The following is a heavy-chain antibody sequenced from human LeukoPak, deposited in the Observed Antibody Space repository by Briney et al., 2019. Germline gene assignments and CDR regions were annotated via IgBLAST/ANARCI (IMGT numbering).Heavy chain of an antibody. Sequence: GASVKVPCKASGYTFTSYYMHWVRQAPGQGLEWMGIINPSGGSTSYAQKFQGRVTMTRDMSTSTVYMELSSLRSEDTAVYYCARSFTPYSGSSPYFDYWGQGTLVTVSS. CDR2: INPSGGST. CDR3: ARSFTPYSGSSPYFDY. CDR1: GYTFTSYY. V-gene: IGHV1-46*01. D-gene: IGHD1-26*01. J-gene: IGHJ4*02.